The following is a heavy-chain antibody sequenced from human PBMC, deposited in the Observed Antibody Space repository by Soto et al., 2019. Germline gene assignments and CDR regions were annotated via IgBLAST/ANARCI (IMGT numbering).Heavy chain of an antibody. J-gene: IGHJ3*02. Sequence: SETLSLTCTVSGGSISSYYWSWIRQPPGKGLEWIGYIYYSGSTNYNPSLKSRVTISVDTSKNQFSLKLSSVTAADTAVYYCARGLAPLPHLGAFDIWGQGTMLTIS. CDR2: IYYSGST. D-gene: IGHD3-9*01. V-gene: IGHV4-59*08. CDR3: ARGLAPLPHLGAFDI. CDR1: GGSISSYY.